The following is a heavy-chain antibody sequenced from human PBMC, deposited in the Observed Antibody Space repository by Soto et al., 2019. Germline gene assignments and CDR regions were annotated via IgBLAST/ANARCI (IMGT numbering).Heavy chain of an antibody. V-gene: IGHV4-59*01. J-gene: IGHJ5*02. CDR2: IYYSGST. CDR1: GGSISTYY. Sequence: QVQLQESGPGLVRPSETLSLTCTISGGSISTYYWSWIRQPPGKGLEWIGYIYYSGSTNYNPSLKSRVTISVDTSKNQFSLILSSVTAADTAVYYCARVEGENWFDPWGQGTLVTVSS. CDR3: ARVEGENWFDP. D-gene: IGHD3-16*01.